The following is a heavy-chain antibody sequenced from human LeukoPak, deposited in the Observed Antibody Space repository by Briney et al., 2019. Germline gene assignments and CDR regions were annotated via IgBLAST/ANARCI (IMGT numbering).Heavy chain of an antibody. CDR2: INHSGST. Sequence: SETLSLTCAVYGGSFSGYYWSWIRQPPGKGLEWIGEINHSGSTNYNPSLKSRVTISVDTSKNQFSLKLSSVTAADTAVYYCALNSSSWYDYWGQGTLVTVSS. CDR3: ALNSSSWYDY. J-gene: IGHJ4*02. V-gene: IGHV4-34*01. CDR1: GGSFSGYY. D-gene: IGHD6-13*01.